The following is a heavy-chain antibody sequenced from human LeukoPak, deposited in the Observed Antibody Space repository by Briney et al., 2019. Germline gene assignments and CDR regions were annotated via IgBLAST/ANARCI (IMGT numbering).Heavy chain of an antibody. J-gene: IGHJ4*02. V-gene: IGHV4-39*07. Sequence: SETLSLTCTVSGGSIRSSSYYWGWIRQPPGKGLAWIGSISYNGITYYNPSLKSPLTMSVDTSKNQFSLKLTSVTAADTAFYFCARVKAVVTPWVFDYWGQGSLVTVSS. CDR2: ISYNGIT. CDR1: GGSIRSSSYY. CDR3: ARVKAVVTPWVFDY. D-gene: IGHD4-23*01.